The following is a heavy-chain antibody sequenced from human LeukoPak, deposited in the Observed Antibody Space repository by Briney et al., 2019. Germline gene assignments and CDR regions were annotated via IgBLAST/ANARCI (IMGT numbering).Heavy chain of an antibody. J-gene: IGHJ4*02. Sequence: GGSLRLSCAASGFTFSSYGMHWVRQAPGKGLEWVAVISYDGSNKYYADSVKGRSTISRDNSKNTLYLQMNSLRAEDTAVYYCAKDGDYGDLDYWGQGTLVTVSS. CDR2: ISYDGSNK. V-gene: IGHV3-30*18. CDR1: GFTFSSYG. D-gene: IGHD4-17*01. CDR3: AKDGDYGDLDY.